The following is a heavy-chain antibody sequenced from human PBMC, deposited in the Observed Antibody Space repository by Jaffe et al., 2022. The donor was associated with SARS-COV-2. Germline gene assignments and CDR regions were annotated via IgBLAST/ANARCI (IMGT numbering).Heavy chain of an antibody. CDR2: ISYDGSNK. CDR3: ARDTPTWTMAVDAFDI. CDR1: GFTFSSYA. V-gene: IGHV3-30-3*01. Sequence: QVQLVESGGGVVQPGRSLRLSCAASGFTFSSYAMHWVRQAPGKGLEWVAVISYDGSNKYYADSVKGRFTISRDNSKNTLYLQMNSLRAEDTAVYYCARDTPTWTMAVDAFDIWGQGTMVTVSS. D-gene: IGHD5-12*01. J-gene: IGHJ3*02.